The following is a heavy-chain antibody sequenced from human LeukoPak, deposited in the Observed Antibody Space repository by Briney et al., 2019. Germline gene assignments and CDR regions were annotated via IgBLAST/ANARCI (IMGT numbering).Heavy chain of an antibody. V-gene: IGHV4-38-2*01. CDR3: ARTRDYYYYMDV. CDR1: GYSISSGYY. Sequence: SGTLSLTCAVSGYSISSGYYWGWIRQPPGKGLEWIGSIYHSGSTYYNPSLKSRVTISVDTSENQFSLKLSPVTAADTAVYYCARTRDYYYYMDVWGKGTTVTVSS. CDR2: IYHSGST. J-gene: IGHJ6*03.